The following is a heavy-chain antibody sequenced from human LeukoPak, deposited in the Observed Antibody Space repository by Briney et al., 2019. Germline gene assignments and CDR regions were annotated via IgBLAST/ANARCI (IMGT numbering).Heavy chain of an antibody. V-gene: IGHV3-48*02. CDR2: ITSSSSTI. J-gene: IGHJ4*02. CDR1: GFTFSSSD. D-gene: IGHD4-17*01. Sequence: GGSLRLSCAASGFTFSSSDMNWVRQAPGKGLEWVSYITSSSSTICYADSVKGRFTISRDNAKNSLYLQMNSLRDEDTAVYYCARDRDGDPSFEYSGQGTLVTVSS. CDR3: ARDRDGDPSFEY.